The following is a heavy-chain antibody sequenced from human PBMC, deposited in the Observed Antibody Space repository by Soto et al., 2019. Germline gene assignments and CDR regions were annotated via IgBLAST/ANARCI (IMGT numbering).Heavy chain of an antibody. Sequence: PGGSLRLSCAASGFTFSNAWMSWVRQAPGKGLEWVGRIKSKTDGGTTDYAAPVKGRFTISRDDSKNTLYLQMNSLKTEDTAVYYCTAEYYYDSSGYRDYWGQGTLVTVS. CDR1: GFTFSNAW. V-gene: IGHV3-15*01. J-gene: IGHJ4*02. CDR2: IKSKTDGGTT. CDR3: TAEYYYDSSGYRDY. D-gene: IGHD3-22*01.